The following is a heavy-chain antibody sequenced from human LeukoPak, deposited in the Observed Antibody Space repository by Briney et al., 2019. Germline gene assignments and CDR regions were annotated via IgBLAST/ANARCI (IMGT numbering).Heavy chain of an antibody. Sequence: QTLSLTCTFSGFSLSTSGMCVTWIRQPPGKALEWLARIDWDDDKYYSTSLKTRLTISKDTSKNQVVLTMTNMDPVDTATYFCVRHYYGSGSFDYWGQGTLVTVSS. D-gene: IGHD3-10*01. V-gene: IGHV2-70*11. CDR1: GFSLSTSGMC. CDR3: VRHYYGSGSFDY. CDR2: IDWDDDK. J-gene: IGHJ4*02.